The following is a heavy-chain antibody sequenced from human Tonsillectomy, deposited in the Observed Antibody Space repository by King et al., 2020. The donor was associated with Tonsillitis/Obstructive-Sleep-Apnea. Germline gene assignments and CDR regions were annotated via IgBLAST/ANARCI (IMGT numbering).Heavy chain of an antibody. D-gene: IGHD4-17*01. CDR3: ASEVTTGAFDH. J-gene: IGHJ4*02. V-gene: IGHV4-31*03. Sequence: VQLQESGPGLVKPSQTLSLTCTVSGGSISSGGYFWSWIRQHPGKGLEWIGYIYDSGDTYYNPSLNSRVTISVDTSKNQFSLRLSSVTAADTAVYYCASEVTTGAFDHWGQGTLVTVSS. CDR1: GGSISSGGYF. CDR2: IYDSGDT.